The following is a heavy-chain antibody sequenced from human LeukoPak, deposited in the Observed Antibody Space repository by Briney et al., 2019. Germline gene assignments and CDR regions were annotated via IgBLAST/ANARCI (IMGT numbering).Heavy chain of an antibody. CDR3: ASPYYYASGLYYFDY. J-gene: IGHJ4*02. V-gene: IGHV3-33*08. D-gene: IGHD3-10*01. CDR1: GFTFSSYG. Sequence: GGSLRLSCAASGFTFSSYGMHWVRQAPGKGLEWVAVIWYGGSIKYYADSVKGRFTISRDNSKNTLYLQMNSLRAEDTAVYYCASPYYYASGLYYFDYWGQGTLVTVSS. CDR2: IWYGGSIK.